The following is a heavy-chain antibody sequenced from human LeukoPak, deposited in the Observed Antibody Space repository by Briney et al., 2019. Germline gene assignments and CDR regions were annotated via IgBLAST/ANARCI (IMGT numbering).Heavy chain of an antibody. CDR3: ARVFPLKVAGFDS. CDR1: GYTFTSYG. J-gene: IGHJ4*02. V-gene: IGHV1-18*01. CDR2: ISAYNGNT. Sequence: ASVKVSCKASGYTFTSYGISWVRQAPGQGLEWMGWISAYNGNTNYAQKFQGRVTMTTDTSTSTAYMELKSLRSDDTAVYYCARVFPLKVAGFDSWGQGTLVTVSS. D-gene: IGHD6-19*01.